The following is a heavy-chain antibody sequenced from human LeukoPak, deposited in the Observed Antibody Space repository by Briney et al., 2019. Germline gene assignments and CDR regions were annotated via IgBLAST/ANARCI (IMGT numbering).Heavy chain of an antibody. CDR2: TNHSGST. V-gene: IGHV4-34*01. CDR1: GGSFSGYY. D-gene: IGHD3-9*01. CDR3: ARGAPQNYDILTGRLCWFDP. Sequence: PETLSLTCAVYGGSFSGYYWSWIRQPPGKGLEWIGETNHSGSTNYNPSLKSRVTISVDTSKNQFSLKLSSVTAADTAVYYCARGAPQNYDILTGRLCWFDPWGQGTLVTVSS. J-gene: IGHJ5*02.